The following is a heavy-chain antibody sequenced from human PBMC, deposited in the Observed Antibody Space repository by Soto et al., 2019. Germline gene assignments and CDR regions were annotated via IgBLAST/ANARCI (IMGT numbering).Heavy chain of an antibody. CDR3: ARWVEVSLDYFDS. D-gene: IGHD2-15*01. Sequence: PSETLSLTCSVSGGSISSGDYYWNWIRQPPGKGLEWIGHMHHSGRTHYNPSLKSRVAISVDTSKNQFSLYLNSVTAADTAVYYCARWVEVSLDYFDSWGQGTPVTVSS. CDR1: GGSISSGDYY. J-gene: IGHJ4*02. CDR2: MHHSGRT. V-gene: IGHV4-30-4*01.